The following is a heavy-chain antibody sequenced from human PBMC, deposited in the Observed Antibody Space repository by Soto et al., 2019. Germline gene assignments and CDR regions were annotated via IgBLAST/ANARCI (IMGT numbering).Heavy chain of an antibody. V-gene: IGHV3-48*02. CDR2: ISSSSSTI. J-gene: IGHJ6*02. CDR1: GFTFSSYS. D-gene: IGHD3-22*01. CDR3: ARVTSDSSGYPYYYYGMDV. Sequence: EVQLVESGGGLVQPGGSLRLSCAASGFTFSSYSMNWVRQAPGKGLEWVSYISSSSSTIYYADSVKGRFTISRDNVKNSLYLQMNSLRDEDTAVYYCARVTSDSSGYPYYYYGMDVWGQGTTVTVSS.